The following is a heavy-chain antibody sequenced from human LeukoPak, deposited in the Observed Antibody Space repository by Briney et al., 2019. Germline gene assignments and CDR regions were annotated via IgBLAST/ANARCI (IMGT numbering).Heavy chain of an antibody. CDR1: GFTFGDYA. CDR3: TRGGVMVRGVITHYYMDV. CDR2: IRSKAYGGTT. Sequence: GGSLRLSCTASGFTFGDYAMSWVRQAPGKGLEWVGFIRSKAYGGTTEYAASVKGRFTISRDDSKSIAYLQMNSLKTEDTAVYYCTRGGVMVRGVITHYYMDVWGKGTTVTISS. D-gene: IGHD3-10*01. V-gene: IGHV3-49*04. J-gene: IGHJ6*03.